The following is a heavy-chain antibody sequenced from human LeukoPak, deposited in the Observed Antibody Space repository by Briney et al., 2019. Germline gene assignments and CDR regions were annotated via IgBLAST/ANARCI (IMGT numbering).Heavy chain of an antibody. Sequence: KPGGSLRLSCAASGFTFSSYSMNWVRQAPEEGLEWVSSISSSSSYIYYADSVKGRFSISRDSSQNTVSLQMNSLRVEDTAVYYCARGDGSGWPLDKWGQGTLVTVSS. CDR3: ARGDGSGWPLDK. CDR2: ISSSSSYI. D-gene: IGHD6-19*01. V-gene: IGHV3-21*04. J-gene: IGHJ4*02. CDR1: GFTFSSYS.